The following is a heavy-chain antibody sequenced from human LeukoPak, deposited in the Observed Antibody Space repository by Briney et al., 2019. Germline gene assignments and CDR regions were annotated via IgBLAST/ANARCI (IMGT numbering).Heavy chain of an antibody. CDR2: INHSGST. Sequence: SETLSLTCAVYGGSFSGYYWSWIRQPPGKGQEWIGEINHSGSTNYNPSLKSRVTISVDTSKNQFSLKLSSVTAADTAVYYCARRSAVAAHLDYWGQGTLVTVSS. CDR1: GGSFSGYY. V-gene: IGHV4-34*01. CDR3: ARRSAVAAHLDY. D-gene: IGHD6-19*01. J-gene: IGHJ4*02.